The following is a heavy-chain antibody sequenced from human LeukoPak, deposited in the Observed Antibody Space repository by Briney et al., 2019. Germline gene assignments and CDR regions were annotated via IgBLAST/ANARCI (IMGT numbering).Heavy chain of an antibody. Sequence: SVKVSCKSSGGTFSSYAIDWVRQAPGQGLEWMGGIIPIFGTANYAQKFQGRVTITADKSTSTAYMEPSSLRSEDTAVYYCARSNVDIVATTFALDPWGQGTLVTVSS. D-gene: IGHD5-12*01. CDR1: GGTFSSYA. CDR3: ARSNVDIVATTFALDP. J-gene: IGHJ5*02. CDR2: IIPIFGTA. V-gene: IGHV1-69*06.